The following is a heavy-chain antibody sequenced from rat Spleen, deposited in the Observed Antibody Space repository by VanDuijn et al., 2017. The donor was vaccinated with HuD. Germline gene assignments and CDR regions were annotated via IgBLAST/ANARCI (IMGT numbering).Heavy chain of an antibody. CDR3: VAAPFTY. Sequence: QVQLKESGPGLVQPSQTLSLTCTVSGLSLNSNSVSWIRQPPGKGLEWMGVIWSNGGTDYNSAINSRLRISRDTCQSQVFLKMSSLLTEYTAMYFCVAAPFTYWCQGALVTVSS. CDR2: IWSNGGT. D-gene: IGHD3-1*01. CDR1: GLSLNSNS. J-gene: IGHJ3*01. V-gene: IGHV2-47*01.